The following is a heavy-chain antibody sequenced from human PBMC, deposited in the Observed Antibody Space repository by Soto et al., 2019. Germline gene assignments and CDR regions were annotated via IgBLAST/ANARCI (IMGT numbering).Heavy chain of an antibody. D-gene: IGHD5-12*01. V-gene: IGHV4-59*08. CDR3: ANILYSAYGPFQH. J-gene: IGHJ1*01. CDR1: GVSISSYY. CDR2: IYHSGST. Sequence: SETLSLTCTVSGVSISSYYWTWIRQPPGKGLEWIGYIYHSGSTNYNPSLKSRVTISADTSKNQFSLKLSSVTAADTAVYYCANILYSAYGPFQHWGQGTLVTVSS.